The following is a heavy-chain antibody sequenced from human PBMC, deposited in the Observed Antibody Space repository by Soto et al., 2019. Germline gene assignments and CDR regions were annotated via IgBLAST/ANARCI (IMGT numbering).Heavy chain of an antibody. CDR3: ARGLILWFGELSRRGGYYYYMDV. CDR2: INDSGNI. V-gene: IGHV4-34*01. Sequence: QVQLQQWGAGLLKPSETLSLTCAVYGGSFSGYQWSWIRQTPGKGLEWIGEINDSGNINYNPSLKSRVTILTDPPKKQTSLKLSSVTAADPAVYYCARGLILWFGELSRRGGYYYYMDVWGKGTTVTVSS. D-gene: IGHD3-10*01. J-gene: IGHJ6*03. CDR1: GGSFSGYQ.